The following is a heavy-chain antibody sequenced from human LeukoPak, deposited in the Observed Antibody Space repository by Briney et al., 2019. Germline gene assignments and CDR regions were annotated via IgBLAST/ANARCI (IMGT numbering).Heavy chain of an antibody. CDR3: ASVSGSCLDFQH. V-gene: IGHV3-48*01. D-gene: IGHD3-10*01. CDR1: GFIFSSYN. Sequence: PGGSLRLSCAASGFIFSSYNMNWVRQAPGKGLEWVSYISSRSSTVYYADSVKGRFTISRDNAKNSLYLQMNSLRAEDTAVYYCASVSGSCLDFQHWGQGTLVTVSS. CDR2: ISSRSSTV. J-gene: IGHJ1*01.